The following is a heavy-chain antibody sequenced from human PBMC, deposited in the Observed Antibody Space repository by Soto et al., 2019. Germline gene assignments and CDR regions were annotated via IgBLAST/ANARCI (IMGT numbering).Heavy chain of an antibody. D-gene: IGHD5-12*01. V-gene: IGHV1-46*01. CDR1: GYTFTSYY. CDR2: INPSGGST. Sequence: ASVKVSCKASGYTFTSYYMHWVRQAPGQGLEWMGIINPSGGSTSYAQKFQGRVTMTRDTSTSTVYMELSSLRSEDTAVYYCARDRGYSGYDYGEYFDYWGQGTLVTVSS. J-gene: IGHJ4*02. CDR3: ARDRGYSGYDYGEYFDY.